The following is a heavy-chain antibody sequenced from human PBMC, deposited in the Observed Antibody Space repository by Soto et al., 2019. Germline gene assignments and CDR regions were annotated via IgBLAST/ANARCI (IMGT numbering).Heavy chain of an antibody. Sequence: ASVKVSCKASGYTFTHFYITWVRQAPGQALEWMGAISPHNFNTNYAQKFRGRFTLTTEKSTNTAYMDLRSLTSDDTAVYYCARDEGGYDILTGYYKAHHFDYWGQGVPVTVSS. CDR1: GYTFTHFY. CDR3: ARDEGGYDILTGYYKAHHFDY. D-gene: IGHD3-9*01. V-gene: IGHV1-18*01. CDR2: ISPHNFNT. J-gene: IGHJ4*02.